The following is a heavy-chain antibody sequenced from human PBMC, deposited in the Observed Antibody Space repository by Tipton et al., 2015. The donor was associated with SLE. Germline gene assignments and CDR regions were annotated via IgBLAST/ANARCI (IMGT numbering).Heavy chain of an antibody. CDR1: GFTFSSYS. Sequence: SLRLSCAASGFTFSSYSMNWVRQAPGKGLEWVSYISSSSSTIYYADSVKGRFTISRDNAKNSLYLQMNSLRAEDTAVYYCARTGDCSSTSCYDEVDYWGQGTLVTVSS. J-gene: IGHJ4*02. CDR2: ISSSSSTI. CDR3: ARTGDCSSTSCYDEVDY. V-gene: IGHV3-48*01. D-gene: IGHD2-2*01.